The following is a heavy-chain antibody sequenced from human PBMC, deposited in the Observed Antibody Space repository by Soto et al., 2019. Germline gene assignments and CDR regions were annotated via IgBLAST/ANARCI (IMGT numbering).Heavy chain of an antibody. CDR3: ARERWLQPNWFDP. D-gene: IGHD5-12*01. V-gene: IGHV4-59*01. CDR2: IYYSGST. Sequence: SDTLSLTCTVSGGSISSYYWSWIRQPPGKGLEWIGYIYYSGSTNYNPSLKSRVTISVDTSKNQFSLKLSSVTAADTAVYYCARERWLQPNWFDPWGQGTLVTVSS. CDR1: GGSISSYY. J-gene: IGHJ5*02.